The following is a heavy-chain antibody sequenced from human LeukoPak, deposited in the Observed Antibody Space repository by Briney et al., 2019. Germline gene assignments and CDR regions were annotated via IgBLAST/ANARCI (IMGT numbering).Heavy chain of an antibody. D-gene: IGHD2-2*01. CDR3: ARGIVVVPAASQHYYYYYMDV. CDR1: GGSISSGDYY. V-gene: IGHV4-30-4*08. CDR2: IYYSGST. J-gene: IGHJ6*03. Sequence: SQTLSLTCTVSGGSISSGDYYWRWIRQPPGKGLEWIGYIYYSGSTYYNPSLKSRVTISVDTSKNQFSLKLSSVTAADTAVYYCARGIVVVPAASQHYYYYYMDVWGKGTTVTVSS.